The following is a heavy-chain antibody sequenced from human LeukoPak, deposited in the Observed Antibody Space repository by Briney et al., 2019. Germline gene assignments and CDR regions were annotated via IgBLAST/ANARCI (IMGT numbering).Heavy chain of an antibody. CDR3: ARMGGSGYYYENAFDI. CDR1: GYSISSGYY. D-gene: IGHD3-22*01. V-gene: IGHV4-38-2*02. CDR2: IYHSGST. Sequence: SETLSLTCTVSGYSISSGYYWGWIRQPPGQGLEWIGSIYHSGSTYYNPSLKSRVTISVDTSKNQFSLKLSSVAAAGTAVYYCARMGGSGYYYENAFDIWGQGTMVTVSS. J-gene: IGHJ3*02.